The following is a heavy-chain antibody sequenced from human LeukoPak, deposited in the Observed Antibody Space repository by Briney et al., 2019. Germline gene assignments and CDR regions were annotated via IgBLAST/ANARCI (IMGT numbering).Heavy chain of an antibody. Sequence: GESLKISCKGSGYSFTSYWIGWVRQMPGKGLEWMGIIYPGDSDTRYSPSSQGQVTISADKSISTAYLQWSSLKASDTAMYYCARGRYFDWQRPAYWFDPWGQGTLVTVSS. V-gene: IGHV5-51*01. J-gene: IGHJ5*02. CDR1: GYSFTSYW. CDR3: ARGRYFDWQRPAYWFDP. D-gene: IGHD3-9*01. CDR2: IYPGDSDT.